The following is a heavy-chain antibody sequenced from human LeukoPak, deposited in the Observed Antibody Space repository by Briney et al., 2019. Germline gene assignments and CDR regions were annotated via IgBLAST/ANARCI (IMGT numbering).Heavy chain of an antibody. CDR3: ARDRSGSGCNY. D-gene: IGHD6-19*01. Sequence: GGSLRLSCAASRFTFSSYSMNWVRQAPGKGLEWVSSISSSSSYIYYADSVKGRFTISRDNAKNSLYLQMNSLRAEDTAVYYCARDRSGSGCNYWGQGTLVTVSS. CDR2: ISSSSSYI. J-gene: IGHJ4*02. V-gene: IGHV3-21*01. CDR1: RFTFSSYS.